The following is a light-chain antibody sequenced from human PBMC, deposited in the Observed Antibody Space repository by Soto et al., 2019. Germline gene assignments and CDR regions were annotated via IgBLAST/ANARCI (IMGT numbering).Light chain of an antibody. CDR2: GAS. V-gene: IGKV3-20*01. CDR3: QQVSGYPLN. Sequence: EIVLTQSPGTLSLSPGERATLSCRASQSVSSSYLAWYQQKPGQAPRLLIYGASNRATGIPDRFSGSGSGTDFTLTISRLEPEDFATYYCQQVSGYPLNFGGGTKVDIK. J-gene: IGKJ4*01. CDR1: QSVSSSY.